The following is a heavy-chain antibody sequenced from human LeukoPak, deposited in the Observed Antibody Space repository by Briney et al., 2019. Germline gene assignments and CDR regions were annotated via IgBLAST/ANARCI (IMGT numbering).Heavy chain of an antibody. CDR3: ARVRARYCSGGSCYPLHY. D-gene: IGHD2-15*01. CDR1: GGTFNSYA. J-gene: IGHJ4*02. V-gene: IGHV1-8*02. Sequence: ASVKVSCNAPGGTFNSYAISWVRQAPGQGLEWMGWMNPNSGNTGYAQKFRGRVTMTRNTSISTAYMELSSLRSEDTAVYYCARVRARYCSGGSCYPLHYWGQGTLVTVSS. CDR2: MNPNSGNT.